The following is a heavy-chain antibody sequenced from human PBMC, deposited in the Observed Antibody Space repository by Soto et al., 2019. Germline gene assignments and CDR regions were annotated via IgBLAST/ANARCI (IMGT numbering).Heavy chain of an antibody. Sequence: QLQLQESGPGLVKPSETLSLTCTVSRGSISSGTNYWAWIRQPPGKGLEWIANIYYSGSTFYNPFIKSLVTISIKTSKNKFSLKVRYVTAADTAVYYCARHEAGWYFDSWGQGTLVTVSS. V-gene: IGHV4-39*01. CDR1: RGSISSGTNY. D-gene: IGHD6-25*01. J-gene: IGHJ4*02. CDR2: IYYSGST. CDR3: ARHEAGWYFDS.